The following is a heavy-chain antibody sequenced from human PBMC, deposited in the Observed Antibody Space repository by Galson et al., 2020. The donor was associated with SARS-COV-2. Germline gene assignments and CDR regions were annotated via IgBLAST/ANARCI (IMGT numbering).Heavy chain of an antibody. D-gene: IGHD3-9*01. V-gene: IGHV2-70*01. CDR1: GFSLSTSGMC. Sequence: SGPTLVKPTQTLTLTCTFSGFSLSTSGMCVSWIRQPPGKALEWLALIDWDDDKYYSTSLKTRPTISKDTSKNQVVLTMTNMDPVDTATYYCARIRYDILTGYHYGMDVWGQGTTVTVSS. CDR2: IDWDDDK. J-gene: IGHJ6*02. CDR3: ARIRYDILTGYHYGMDV.